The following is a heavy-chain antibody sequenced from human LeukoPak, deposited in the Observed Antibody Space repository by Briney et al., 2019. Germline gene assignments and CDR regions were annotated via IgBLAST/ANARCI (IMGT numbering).Heavy chain of an antibody. D-gene: IGHD1-26*01. CDR1: VFTFSRYA. V-gene: IGHV3-23*01. Sequence: GGSLRHSCAASVFTFSRYAMSWVGQPPGKGLDGVSVISGSGGCSYFADSVKGRFSISRDNSKNWMYLQMNCLRAEDTAVYYCAKERDSGWFDPWGQGTLVTVSS. CDR3: AKERDSGWFDP. J-gene: IGHJ5*02. CDR2: ISGSGGCS.